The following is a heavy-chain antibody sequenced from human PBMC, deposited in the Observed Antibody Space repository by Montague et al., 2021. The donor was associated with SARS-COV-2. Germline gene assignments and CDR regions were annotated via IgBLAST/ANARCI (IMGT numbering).Heavy chain of an antibody. V-gene: IGHV3-23*03. CDR3: VSRYSLSPSYYGLDV. D-gene: IGHD5-18*01. CDR2: IYGGGIST. CDR1: GFNFYNYA. J-gene: IGHJ6*02. Sequence: SMRISCAASGFNFYNYAMSWVRQAPDKGLEWVAVIYGGGISTYYADSVKGRFTIFRDNSKDTLYLDMNSLRAEDTAVYYCVSRYSLSPSYYGLDVWGQGTTVTVSS.